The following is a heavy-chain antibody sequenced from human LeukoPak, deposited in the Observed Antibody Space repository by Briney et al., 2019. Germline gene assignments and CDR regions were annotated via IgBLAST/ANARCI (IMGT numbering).Heavy chain of an antibody. CDR3: ARVITISRMDV. J-gene: IGHJ6*03. CDR1: GGSISSYY. Sequence: SETLCLTCTVSGGSISSYYWSWIRQPPGKGLEWIGYIYYSGSTNYNPSLKSRVTISVDTSKNQFSLKLSSVTAADTAVYYCARVITISRMDVWGKGTTVTVSS. D-gene: IGHD3-3*01. V-gene: IGHV4-59*01. CDR2: IYYSGST.